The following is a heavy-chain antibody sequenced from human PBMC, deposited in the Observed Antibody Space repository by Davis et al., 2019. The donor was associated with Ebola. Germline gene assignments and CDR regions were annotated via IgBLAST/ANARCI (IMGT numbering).Heavy chain of an antibody. D-gene: IGHD1-26*01. CDR1: GFTFSSYA. V-gene: IGHV3-23*01. Sequence: GESLKISCAASGFTFSSYAMSWARHAPGKGLEWVSAISGRGGSTYYAESVKGRFTISRDNSKNTLYLQMNSLRAEDTAVYYCAKVRGSYSDYWGQGTLVTVSS. J-gene: IGHJ4*02. CDR3: AKVRGSYSDY. CDR2: ISGRGGST.